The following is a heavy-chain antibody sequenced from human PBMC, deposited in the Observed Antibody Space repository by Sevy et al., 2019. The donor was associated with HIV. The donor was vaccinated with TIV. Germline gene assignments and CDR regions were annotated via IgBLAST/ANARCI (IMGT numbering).Heavy chain of an antibody. V-gene: IGHV3-9*01. CDR1: GFSFGDHA. J-gene: IGHJ6*02. CDR2: INWNSGII. D-gene: IGHD6-19*01. CDR3: ARDISSGHTIDSYYFYYGMDV. Sequence: GGSLRPSCAASGFSFGDHAMHWVRQAPGKGLEWVSGINWNSGIIAYADSVKGRFTISRDNAKNSLHLQMNSLRDEDTALYYCARDISSGHTIDSYYFYYGMDVWGQGTTVTVSS.